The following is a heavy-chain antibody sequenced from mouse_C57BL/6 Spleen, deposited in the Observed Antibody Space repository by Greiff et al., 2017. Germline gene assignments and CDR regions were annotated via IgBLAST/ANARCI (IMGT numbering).Heavy chain of an antibody. Sequence: EVKLQESGAELVKPGASVKLSCTASGFNIKDYYMHWVKQRTEQGLEWIGRIDPEDGETKYAPTFQGKATITADTSSNTAYLQRSSLKAEDTAVYYCARGGGNYEAWFAYWGQGTLVTVS. CDR1: GFNIKDYY. CDR3: ARGGGNYEAWFAY. J-gene: IGHJ3*01. D-gene: IGHD2-1*01. V-gene: IGHV14-2*01. CDR2: IDPEDGET.